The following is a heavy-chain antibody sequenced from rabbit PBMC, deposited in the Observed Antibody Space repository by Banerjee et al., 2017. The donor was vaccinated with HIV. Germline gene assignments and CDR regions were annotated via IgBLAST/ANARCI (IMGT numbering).Heavy chain of an antibody. D-gene: IGHD4-1*01. Sequence: QEQLEESGGGLVKPEGSLTLTCKASGFSFSNRYVMCWVRQAPGKGLEWIACINTSSGNTVYARWAKGRFTISKTSSTPVTLQMTSLTAADTATYFCARTLHGSSGWALWGQGTLVTVS. V-gene: IGHV1S45*01. CDR3: ARTLHGSSGWAL. CDR1: GFSFSNRYV. J-gene: IGHJ4*01. CDR2: INTSSGNT.